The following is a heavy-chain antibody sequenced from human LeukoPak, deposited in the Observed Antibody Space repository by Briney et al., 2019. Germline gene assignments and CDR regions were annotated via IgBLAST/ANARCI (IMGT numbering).Heavy chain of an antibody. D-gene: IGHD6-13*01. CDR1: GGSISSYY. Sequence: PSETLSLTCTVSGGSISSYYWSWIRQPPGKGLEWIGYIYYSGSINYNPSPKSRVTISVDTSKNQFSLKLSSVTAADTAVYYCARRDGSSWYSFDYWGQGTLVTVSS. J-gene: IGHJ4*02. CDR3: ARRDGSSWYSFDY. V-gene: IGHV4-59*08. CDR2: IYYSGSI.